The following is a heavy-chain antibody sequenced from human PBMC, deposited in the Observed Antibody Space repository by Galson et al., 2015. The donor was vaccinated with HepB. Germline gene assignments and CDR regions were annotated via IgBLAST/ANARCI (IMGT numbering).Heavy chain of an antibody. V-gene: IGHV3-23*01. CDR2: ISGSGGST. Sequence: SLRLSCAASGFTFSSYAMSWVRQAPGKGLEWVSAISGSGGSTYYADSVKGRFTISRDNSKNTLYLQMNSLRAEDTAVYYCARGATVTTKYYGMDVWGQGTTVTVSS. J-gene: IGHJ6*02. CDR1: GFTFSSYA. D-gene: IGHD4-17*01. CDR3: ARGATVTTKYYGMDV.